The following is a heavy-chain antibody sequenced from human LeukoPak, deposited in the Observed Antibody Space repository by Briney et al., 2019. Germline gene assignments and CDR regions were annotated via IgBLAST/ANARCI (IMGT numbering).Heavy chain of an antibody. CDR2: IYSGGST. J-gene: IGHJ4*02. V-gene: IGHV3-53*01. CDR3: TRGYSDRLLNF. Sequence: GGSLRLSCAASGFTVSSNYMSWVRQAPGKGLEWVSVIYSGGSTYYADSVKGRFTISRDNSKNTLYLQMNSLRAEDTAVYYCTRGYSDRLLNFWGQGTLVTVSS. D-gene: IGHD3-9*01. CDR1: GFTVSSNY.